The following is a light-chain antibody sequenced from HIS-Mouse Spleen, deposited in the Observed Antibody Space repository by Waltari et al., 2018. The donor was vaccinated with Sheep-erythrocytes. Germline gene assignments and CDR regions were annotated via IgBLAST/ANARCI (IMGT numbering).Light chain of an antibody. Sequence: QSALTQPRSVSGSPGQSVTISCTGTSSDFGGYNCVSWYQQHPGKAPKLMIYDVSKRPSGVPDRFSGSKSGNTASLTISGLQAEDEADYYCCSYAGSYNHVFATGTKVTVL. J-gene: IGLJ1*01. CDR3: CSYAGSYNHV. CDR1: SSDFGGYNC. CDR2: DVS. V-gene: IGLV2-11*01.